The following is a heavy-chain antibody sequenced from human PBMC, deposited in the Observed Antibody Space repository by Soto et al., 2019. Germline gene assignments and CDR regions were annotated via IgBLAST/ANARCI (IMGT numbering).Heavy chain of an antibody. Sequence: EVQLVESGGGLVQPGGSLRLSCAASGFTFSSYWMHWVRQAPGMGLVWVSRINSDGSSTSYADSVKGRFTISRDNAKNTLYLQMNSLRAEDTAVYYCARDQGYCSGGSCYVAGYWGQGTLVTVSS. V-gene: IGHV3-74*01. D-gene: IGHD2-15*01. CDR3: ARDQGYCSGGSCYVAGY. J-gene: IGHJ4*02. CDR1: GFTFSSYW. CDR2: INSDGSST.